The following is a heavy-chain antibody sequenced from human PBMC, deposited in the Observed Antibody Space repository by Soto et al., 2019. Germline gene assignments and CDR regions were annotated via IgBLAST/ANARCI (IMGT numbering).Heavy chain of an antibody. D-gene: IGHD5-12*01. V-gene: IGHV4-59*01. CDR3: ARAEWLRLPANYYYYMDV. J-gene: IGHJ6*03. Sequence: SETLSLTCTVSGGSISSYYWSWIRQPPGKGLEWIGYIYYSGSTNYNPSLKSRVTISVDTSKNQFSLKLSSVTAADTAVYYCARAEWLRLPANYYYYMDVWGKGTTVTVSS. CDR1: GGSISSYY. CDR2: IYYSGST.